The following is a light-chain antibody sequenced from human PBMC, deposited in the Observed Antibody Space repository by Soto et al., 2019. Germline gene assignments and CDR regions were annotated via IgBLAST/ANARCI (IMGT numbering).Light chain of an antibody. V-gene: IGLV2-14*01. J-gene: IGLJ1*01. CDR3: ISYTTSTSPYV. CDR1: SSDVGGYNY. CDR2: EVS. Sequence: QSVLTQPASVSGSPGQSITISCTGTSSDVGGYNYVSWYQQHPGRAPKLIIFEVSDRPSGVSDRFSGSKSDNTASLTISGLQAEDEADYYCISYTTSTSPYVFGTGTKLTVL.